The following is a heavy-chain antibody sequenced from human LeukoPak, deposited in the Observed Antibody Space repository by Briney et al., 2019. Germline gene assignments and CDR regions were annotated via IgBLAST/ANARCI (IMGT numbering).Heavy chain of an antibody. D-gene: IGHD6-19*01. CDR3: ARVKADDNGWYEIDY. J-gene: IGHJ4*02. CDR2: IYYSGST. Sequence: SETLSLTCTVSGGSISSYYWSWIRQPPGKGLEWIGYIYYSGSTNYNPSLKSRVTVSVDTSKNQFSLKLSSLTAADTAVYYCARVKADDNGWYEIDYWGQGTLVTVSS. CDR1: GGSISSYY. V-gene: IGHV4-59*01.